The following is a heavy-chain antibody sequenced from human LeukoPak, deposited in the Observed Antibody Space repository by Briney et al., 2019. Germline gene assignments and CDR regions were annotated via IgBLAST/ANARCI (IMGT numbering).Heavy chain of an antibody. D-gene: IGHD6-6*01. V-gene: IGHV4-61*02. CDR3: ARDWGVSARPGYMDV. CDR1: GDSISSGDYY. J-gene: IGHJ6*03. CDR2: ISSSGST. Sequence: SETLSLTCTVSGDSISSGDYYWSWIRQPAGKGLEWIGRISSSGSTKYNPSLKSRVTISVDTSKNQFSLRLSSVTAADTAVYYCARDWGVSARPGYMDVWGKGTTVTVSS.